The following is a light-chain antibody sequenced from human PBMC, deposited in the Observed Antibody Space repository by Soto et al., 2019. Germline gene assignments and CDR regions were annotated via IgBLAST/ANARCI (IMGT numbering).Light chain of an antibody. J-gene: IGLJ2*01. CDR2: NVS. Sequence: QSALTQPASVSGSPGQSITISCTGTSSDVGGYTYVSWYQQHPGKAPKLMIYNVSNRPSGVSNRFSGSKSGNTASLTISGLQAEDEGHYYCSSFTSTNTVLFGGGTKPTVL. CDR1: SSDVGGYTY. CDR3: SSFTSTNTVL. V-gene: IGLV2-14*01.